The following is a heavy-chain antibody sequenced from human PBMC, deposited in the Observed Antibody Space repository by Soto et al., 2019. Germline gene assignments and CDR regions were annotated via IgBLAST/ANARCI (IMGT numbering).Heavy chain of an antibody. Sequence: PGGSLRLSCAASGFTFSNAWMNWVRQAPGKGLEWVGRIKSKTDGGTTDYAAPVKGRFTISRDDSKNTLYLQMNSLKTEDTAVYYCTTAFSWFGYGMDVWGQGTTVTVSS. CDR1: GFTFSNAW. J-gene: IGHJ6*02. D-gene: IGHD3-10*01. CDR2: IKSKTDGGTT. V-gene: IGHV3-15*07. CDR3: TTAFSWFGYGMDV.